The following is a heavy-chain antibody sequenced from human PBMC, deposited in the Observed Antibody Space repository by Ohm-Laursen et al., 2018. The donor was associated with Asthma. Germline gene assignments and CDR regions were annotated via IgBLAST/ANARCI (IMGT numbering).Heavy chain of an antibody. D-gene: IGHD2-2*01. Sequence: SLRLSCAASGFTFSSYGMHWVRQAPGKGLEWVAVISSDGSNIYYADSVKGRFTVSRDTSKNTLFLQMNSLRADDTAVYYCTKDRYCSSARCPTDYWGQGTLVTVSS. CDR2: ISSDGSNI. J-gene: IGHJ4*02. V-gene: IGHV3-30*18. CDR3: TKDRYCSSARCPTDY. CDR1: GFTFSSYG.